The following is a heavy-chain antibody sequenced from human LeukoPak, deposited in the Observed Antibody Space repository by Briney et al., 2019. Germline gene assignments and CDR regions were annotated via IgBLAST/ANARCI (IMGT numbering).Heavy chain of an antibody. CDR3: ARGGHRQKEF. CDR1: GFTFSNYW. CDR2: INQDGSGK. J-gene: IGHJ4*02. D-gene: IGHD3-10*01. Sequence: PGGSLRLSCAASGFTFSNYWMTWVRQSPGKGLEGVAIINQDGSGKYYVDSVKGRFTISRDNAKNSLYLQMSSLRAEDTAVYYCARGGHRQKEFWGQGTLVTVSS. V-gene: IGHV3-7*01.